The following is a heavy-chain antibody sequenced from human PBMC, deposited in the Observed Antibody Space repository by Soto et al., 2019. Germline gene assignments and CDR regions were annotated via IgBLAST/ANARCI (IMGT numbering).Heavy chain of an antibody. J-gene: IGHJ4*02. Sequence: SETLSLTCAVYGGSFSGYYWSWIRQPPGKGLEWIGEINHSGSTNYNPSLKSRVTISVDTSKNQFSLKLSSVTAADTAVYYCARVTPLGYRYYYDSSGYRYDYWGQGTLVTVSS. V-gene: IGHV4-34*01. CDR1: GGSFSGYY. CDR3: ARVTPLGYRYYYDSSGYRYDY. CDR2: INHSGST. D-gene: IGHD3-22*01.